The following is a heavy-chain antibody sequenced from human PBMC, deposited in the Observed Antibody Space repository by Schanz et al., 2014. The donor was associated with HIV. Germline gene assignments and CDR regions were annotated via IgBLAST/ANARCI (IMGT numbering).Heavy chain of an antibody. J-gene: IGHJ6*02. CDR1: GFTFSSYG. V-gene: IGHV3-30*03. Sequence: QVQLVESGGGVVQPGRSLRLSCAASGFTFSSYGMHWVRQAPGKGLEWVAVISYDGSNKYYADSVKGRFTISRDNSKNTLYLQMNSLRAEDTAVYFCARGSWYSGDWYDDLYYYDVDVWGQGTTVTVSS. D-gene: IGHD6-19*01. CDR2: ISYDGSNK. CDR3: ARGSWYSGDWYDDLYYYDVDV.